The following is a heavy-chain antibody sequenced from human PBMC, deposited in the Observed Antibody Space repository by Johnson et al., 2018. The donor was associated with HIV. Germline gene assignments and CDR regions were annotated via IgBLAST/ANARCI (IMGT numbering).Heavy chain of an antibody. Sequence: VQLVESGGGLVQPGGSLRLSCVASGFTFDDYGMSWFRQAPVKGLEWVSGISWNGGSIHYADSVKGRFNISRDNAKNSLYLQMNSLRAEDTALYYCARDRDLGRAFDIWGQGTMVTVSS. V-gene: IGHV3-20*04. CDR2: ISWNGGSI. CDR3: ARDRDLGRAFDI. CDR1: GFTFDDYG. J-gene: IGHJ3*02. D-gene: IGHD1-26*01.